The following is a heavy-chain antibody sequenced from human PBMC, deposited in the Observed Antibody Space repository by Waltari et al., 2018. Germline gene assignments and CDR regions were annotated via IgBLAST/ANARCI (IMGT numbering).Heavy chain of an antibody. CDR1: GFTFSSYW. J-gene: IGHJ4*02. V-gene: IGHV3-74*01. Sequence: EVQLVESGGGLVQPGGSLRLSCAASGFTFSSYWMHWVRQAPGKGLVWVSRINSDGSSTSYAVDVKGRFTIYRDNAKNTLYLQMNSLIAEDTAVYFCARGTRDSRGRIAYWGQGTLVTVSS. CDR2: INSDGSST. CDR3: ARGTRDSRGRIAY. D-gene: IGHD1-1*01.